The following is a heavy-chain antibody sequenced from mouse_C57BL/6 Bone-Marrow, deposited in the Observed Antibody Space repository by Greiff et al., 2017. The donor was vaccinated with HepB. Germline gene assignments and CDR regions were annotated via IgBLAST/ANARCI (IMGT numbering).Heavy chain of an antibody. CDR2: ISDGGSYT. V-gene: IGHV5-4*01. D-gene: IGHD1-1*01. J-gene: IGHJ3*01. CDR3: AGDRGETFYYYGQFAY. CDR1: GFTFSSYA. Sequence: EVKLVESGGGLVKPGGSLKLSCAASGFTFSSYAMSWVRQTPEKRLEWVATISDGGSYTYYPDNVKGRFTSSRDNAKNNLYLQMSHLKSDDTAMYYCAGDRGETFYYYGQFAYWGQGTLVTVSA.